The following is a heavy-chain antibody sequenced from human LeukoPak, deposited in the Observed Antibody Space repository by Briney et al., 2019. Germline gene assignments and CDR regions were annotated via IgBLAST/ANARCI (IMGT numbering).Heavy chain of an antibody. Sequence: KPSETLSLTCTVSGGSISSSRYHWAWIRQPPGRGLEWIGSVYYSGNTYYNPSLESRVTISVDTSKNQFSLKLTSATATDTALYYCARRGLPVTRYGMDVWGPGTTVTVSS. D-gene: IGHD4-17*01. CDR2: VYYSGNT. V-gene: IGHV4-39*01. J-gene: IGHJ6*02. CDR3: ARRGLPVTRYGMDV. CDR1: GGSISSSRYH.